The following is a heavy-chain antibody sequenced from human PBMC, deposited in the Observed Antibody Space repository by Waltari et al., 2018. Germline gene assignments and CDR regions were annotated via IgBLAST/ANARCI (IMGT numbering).Heavy chain of an antibody. V-gene: IGHV1-2*02. J-gene: IGHJ4*02. CDR3: AGDKSYDGYNSLGAY. CDR1: GYTFTGYY. Sequence: QVQLVQSGAEVKKPGASVKVSCKASGYTFTGYYMHWVRQAPEQGLEWMGWINQKSGGKNYAQKFQGRVTMTRDTSISTAYMELSRLRSDDTAVYYCAGDKSYDGYNSLGAYWGQGTLVTVSS. CDR2: INQKSGGK. D-gene: IGHD5-12*01.